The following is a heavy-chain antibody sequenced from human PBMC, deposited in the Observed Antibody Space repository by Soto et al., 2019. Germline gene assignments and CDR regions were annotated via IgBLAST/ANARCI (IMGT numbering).Heavy chain of an antibody. V-gene: IGHV1-69*12. CDR1: GGTFSSYA. CDR2: IIPIFGTA. Sequence: QVQLVQSGAEVKKPGSSVKVSCKASGGTFSSYAISWVGQAPGQGLEWMGGIIPIFGTANYAQKFQGRVTITADESTSTAYMELSSLRSEDTAVYYCARAGYSYDPVGLDDFDYWGQGTLVTVSS. J-gene: IGHJ4*02. CDR3: ARAGYSYDPVGLDDFDY. D-gene: IGHD5-18*01.